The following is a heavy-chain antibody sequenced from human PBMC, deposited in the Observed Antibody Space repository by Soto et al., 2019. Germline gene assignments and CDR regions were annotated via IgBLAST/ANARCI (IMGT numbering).Heavy chain of an antibody. Sequence: GGSLRLSCAASGFTFSSYWMSWVRQAPGKGLEWVANIKQDGSEKYYVDSVKGRFTISRDTAKNSLYLQMNRLRAEETAVYYCAKVDGYNSFAFDIWGQGTMVTVSS. J-gene: IGHJ3*02. CDR3: AKVDGYNSFAFDI. CDR1: GFTFSSYW. V-gene: IGHV3-7*01. CDR2: IKQDGSEK. D-gene: IGHD5-12*01.